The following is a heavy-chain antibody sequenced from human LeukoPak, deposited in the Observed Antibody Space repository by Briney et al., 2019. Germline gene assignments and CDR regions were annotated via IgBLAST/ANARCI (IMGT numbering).Heavy chain of an antibody. CDR1: GFTFDDYA. V-gene: IGHV3-9*01. D-gene: IGHD2-2*01. CDR3: AKDGDQLLYYFDY. J-gene: IGHJ4*02. CDR2: ISWNSGSI. Sequence: GGPLRLSCAASGFTFDDYAMHWVRQAPGKGLEWVSGISWNSGSIGYADSVKGRFTISRDNAKNSLYLQMNSLRAEDTALYYCAKDGDQLLYYFDYWGQGTLVTVSS.